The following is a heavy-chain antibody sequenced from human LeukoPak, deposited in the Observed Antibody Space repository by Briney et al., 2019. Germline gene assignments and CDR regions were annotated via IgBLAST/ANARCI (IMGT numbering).Heavy chain of an antibody. V-gene: IGHV3-33*01. CDR3: AGFPTEPGPPY. Sequence: GGSLRLSCAASGFTFSSYGMHWVRQAPGKGLEWVAVIWYDGSNKYYADSVRGRFTISRDNSKNTLYLQMNSLRAEDTAVYYCAGFPTEPGPPYWGQGTLVTVSS. CDR2: IWYDGSNK. J-gene: IGHJ4*02. D-gene: IGHD3-10*01. CDR1: GFTFSSYG.